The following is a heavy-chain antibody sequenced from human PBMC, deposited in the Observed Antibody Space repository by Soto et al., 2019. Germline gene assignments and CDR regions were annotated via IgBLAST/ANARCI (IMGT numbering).Heavy chain of an antibody. CDR3: ARDSAGCTLCICYADNYFGM. D-gene: IGHD2-2*01. V-gene: IGHV4-4*07. J-gene: IGHJ6*01. CDR2: FYTSGSP. Sequence: SLSCTVSGASIRNYYWSWSRHPAGRGLEWIGRFYTSGSPNYNPSLKSRVTMSVDTSKNQFSLKLNYVTAADTAVYFCARDSAGCTLCICYADNYFGM. CDR1: GASIRNYY.